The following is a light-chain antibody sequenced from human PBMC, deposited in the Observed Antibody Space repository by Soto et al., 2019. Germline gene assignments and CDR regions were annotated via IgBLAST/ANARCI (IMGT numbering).Light chain of an antibody. V-gene: IGKV3-15*01. CDR2: GAS. J-gene: IGKJ4*01. CDR1: HSVITN. Sequence: EIVMTQSPATLFVSPGERVTLSCRASHSVITNLAWYQHKPGQAPRLLIYGASTSATGIPARFSGSGSGTEFTLTISSLESEDFGFYYCQQYNDWPLPTFGGGTNVEIK. CDR3: QQYNDWPLPT.